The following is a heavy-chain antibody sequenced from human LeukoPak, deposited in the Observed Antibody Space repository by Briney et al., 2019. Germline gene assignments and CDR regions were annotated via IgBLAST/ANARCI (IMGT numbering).Heavy chain of an antibody. CDR2: IYYSGST. Sequence: PSETLSLTCPVPGGSISSYYWSWIRQPPGKGLEWIGYIYYSGSTNYNPSLTSRVTISVDTSKNQFSLKLSSVTAADTAVYYCARVRYGDCFDYWGQGTLVTVSS. CDR1: GGSISSYY. J-gene: IGHJ4*02. CDR3: ARVRYGDCFDY. D-gene: IGHD4-17*01. V-gene: IGHV4-59*01.